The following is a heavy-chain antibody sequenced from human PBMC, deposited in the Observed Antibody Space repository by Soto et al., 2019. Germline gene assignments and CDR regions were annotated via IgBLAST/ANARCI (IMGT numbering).Heavy chain of an antibody. CDR1: GCSLSKLS. V-gene: IGHV1-24*01. CDR2: FDPEDGKT. J-gene: IGHJ4*02. CDR3: ANHGDFAAFDF. Sequence: GASVKVSCKVSGCSLSKLSMNWVRQAPGKGLEWMGGFDPEDGKTTYAQKFQGRVTLTEDTSTDTAYMDLSSLTSEDTAVYYCANHGDFAAFDFWGQGTRVTSPQ.